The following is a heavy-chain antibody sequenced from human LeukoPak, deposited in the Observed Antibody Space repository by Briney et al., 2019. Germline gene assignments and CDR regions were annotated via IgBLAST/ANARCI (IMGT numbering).Heavy chain of an antibody. V-gene: IGHV3-15*01. J-gene: IGHJ4*02. CDR2: IKSKTDGGTT. CDR3: TTENPTDF. CDR1: GFPFTNAW. Sequence: SGGSLRLSCAASGFPFTNAWMSWVRQAPGKGLEWVGRIKSKTDGGTTDYAAPVKGTFTISRDDSVNTLYLQVNTVKIEDTAVYYCTTENPTDFWGQGTLVTVSS.